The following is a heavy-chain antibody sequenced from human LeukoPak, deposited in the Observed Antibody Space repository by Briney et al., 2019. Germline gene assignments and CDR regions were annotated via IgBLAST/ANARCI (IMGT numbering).Heavy chain of an antibody. V-gene: IGHV3-48*03. CDR1: GFTFSSYE. Sequence: TGGSLRLSCAASGFTFSSYEMNWVRQAPGRGLDWVSYISSSGSTIDYADSVKGRFTISRDNAKNSLYLQMNSLRAEDTAVYYCARDINSYGYGWGQGTLVTVSS. J-gene: IGHJ4*02. CDR2: ISSSGSTI. CDR3: ARDINSYGYG. D-gene: IGHD5-18*01.